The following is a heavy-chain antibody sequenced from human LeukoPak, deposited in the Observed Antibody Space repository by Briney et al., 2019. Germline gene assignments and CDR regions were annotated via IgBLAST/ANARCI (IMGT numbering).Heavy chain of an antibody. D-gene: IGHD7-27*01. CDR1: GGSISSGSYY. CDR3: ARSTGDAPAMNWFDP. V-gene: IGHV4-61*02. Sequence: PSQTLSLTCTVSGGSISSGSYYWSWIRQPAGKGLEWIGRIYTSGSTNYNPSLKSRVTISVDTSKNQFSLKLSSVTAADTAVYYCARSTGDAPAMNWFDPWGQGTLVTVSS. CDR2: IYTSGST. J-gene: IGHJ5*02.